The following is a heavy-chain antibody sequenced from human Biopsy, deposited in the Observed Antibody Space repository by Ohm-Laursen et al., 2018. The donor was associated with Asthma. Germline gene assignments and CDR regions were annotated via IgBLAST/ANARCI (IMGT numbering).Heavy chain of an antibody. D-gene: IGHD6-19*01. Sequence: SVSVSRKAPGGTFSNFAISWVRQAPGHGIEWLGGNMTVVGTTNYAQRIPGRVTITADESTSTAYMEVTSLRSEDTAIYYCARCQVGYSSGWSLLLKKIYYSGMDVWGQGTAVTVSS. CDR3: ARCQVGYSSGWSLLLKKIYYSGMDV. V-gene: IGHV1-69*13. J-gene: IGHJ6*02. CDR1: GGTFSNFA. CDR2: NMTVVGTT.